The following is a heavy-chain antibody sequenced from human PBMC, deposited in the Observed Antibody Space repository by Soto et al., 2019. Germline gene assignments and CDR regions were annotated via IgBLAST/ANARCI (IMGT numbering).Heavy chain of an antibody. J-gene: IGHJ4*02. CDR1: GFAFSSYN. CDR2: LSTDGRTS. D-gene: IGHD3-3*01. Sequence: QVQLVESGGGVVQPGRSLRLSCSASGFAFSSYNMHWVRQAPGKGPEWLAILSTDGRTSYYADYLRARFTISRDNSRNTLFLQMNILRADDTAVYYCARDFEWNFDYWGQGTLVTVSP. V-gene: IGHV3-30*03. CDR3: ARDFEWNFDY.